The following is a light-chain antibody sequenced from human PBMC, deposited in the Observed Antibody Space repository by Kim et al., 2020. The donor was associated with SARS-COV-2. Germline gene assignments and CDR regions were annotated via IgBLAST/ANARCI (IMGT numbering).Light chain of an antibody. CDR1: HRSMSSN. Sequence: AEETAPSCRGSHRSMSSNLAWYQQKPGQAPRLLIYDASTRATGIPDRFSGSGSGTDFTLTISRLEPEDFAVYYCQQYGNSPPTFGQGTKVDIK. CDR3: QQYGNSPPT. V-gene: IGKV3-20*01. J-gene: IGKJ1*01. CDR2: DAS.